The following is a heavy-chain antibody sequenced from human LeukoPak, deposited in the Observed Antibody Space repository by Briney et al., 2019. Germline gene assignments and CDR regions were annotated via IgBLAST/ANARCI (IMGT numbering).Heavy chain of an antibody. CDR2: IIPIFGTA. CDR1: GGTFSSYA. CDR3: ARGEGIAAAGPGYYYYYMDV. Sequence: GASVKVSCKASGGTFSSYAISWVRQAPGQGLEWMGGIIPIFGTANYAQKFQGRVTITADESTSTAYMELSSLRSEDTVVYYCARGEGIAAAGPGYYYYYMDVWGKGTTVTVSS. D-gene: IGHD6-13*01. V-gene: IGHV1-69*13. J-gene: IGHJ6*03.